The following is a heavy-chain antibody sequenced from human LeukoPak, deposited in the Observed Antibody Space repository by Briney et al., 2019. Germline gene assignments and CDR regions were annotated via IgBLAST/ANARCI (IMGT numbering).Heavy chain of an antibody. J-gene: IGHJ4*02. CDR2: IYTSGST. CDR1: GGSISSYY. CDR3: ASNYDSSGYYSY. D-gene: IGHD3-22*01. V-gene: IGHV4-4*09. Sequence: SETLSLTCTVSGGSISSYYWSWIRQPPGKGLEWIGYIYTSGSTNYNPSLKSRVTISVDTSKNQFSLKLSSVTAADTAVYYCASNYDSSGYYSYWGQGTLVTVPS.